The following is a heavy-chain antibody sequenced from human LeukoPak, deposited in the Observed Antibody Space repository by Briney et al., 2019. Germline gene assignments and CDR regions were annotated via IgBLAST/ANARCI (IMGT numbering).Heavy chain of an antibody. CDR1: GYTFTSYG. J-gene: IGHJ4*02. CDR3: ARDQGRYYGSGSYYNDY. V-gene: IGHV1-18*01. Sequence: ASVKVSCKASGYTFTSYGISWVRQAPGQGLEWMGWISAYNGNTNYAQKLQGRVTMTTDTSTRTAYMELRSLRSDDTAVYYCARDQGRYYGSGSYYNDYWGQGTLVTVSS. CDR2: ISAYNGNT. D-gene: IGHD3-10*01.